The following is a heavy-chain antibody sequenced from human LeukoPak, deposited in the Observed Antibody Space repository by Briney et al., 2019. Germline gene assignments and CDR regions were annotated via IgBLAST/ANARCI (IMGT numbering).Heavy chain of an antibody. V-gene: IGHV4-4*07. Sequence: SETLSLTCTVSGGSISSYYWSWIRQPAGKGLEWIGRIYTSGSTNYNPSLKSRVTMSVDTSKNQFSLKLSSVTAADTAVYYCARDGYCSSTSCSIHWRWFDPWGQGTLVTVSS. CDR3: ARDGYCSSTSCSIHWRWFDP. D-gene: IGHD2-2*03. CDR1: GGSISSYY. CDR2: IYTSGST. J-gene: IGHJ5*02.